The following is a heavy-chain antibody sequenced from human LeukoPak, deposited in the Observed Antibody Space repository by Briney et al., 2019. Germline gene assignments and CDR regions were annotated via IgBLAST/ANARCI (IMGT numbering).Heavy chain of an antibody. CDR3: ARALDEGARFDY. V-gene: IGHV3-66*02. J-gene: IGHJ4*02. CDR2: IYSGGTT. CDR1: GFTVSSNY. Sequence: GGSLRPSCAASGFTVSSNYMSWVRQAPGKGLEWVSVIYSGGTTYYADSVKGRFTISRDNSKNTLYLQMNSLRAEDTAVYYCARALDEGARFDYWGQGTLVTVSS.